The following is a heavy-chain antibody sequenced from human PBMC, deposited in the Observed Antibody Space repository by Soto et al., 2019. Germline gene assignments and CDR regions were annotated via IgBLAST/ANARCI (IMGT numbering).Heavy chain of an antibody. CDR3: AADRCTNGVCYYYYGMDV. V-gene: IGHV1-58*01. CDR2: IVVGSGNT. D-gene: IGHD2-8*01. CDR1: GFTFTSSA. Sequence: SVKVSCKASGFTFTSSAVQWVRQARGQRLEWIGWIVVGSGNTNYAQKFQERVTITRDMSTSTAYMELSSLRSEDTAVYYCAADRCTNGVCYYYYGMDVWGQGTTVTVSS. J-gene: IGHJ6*02.